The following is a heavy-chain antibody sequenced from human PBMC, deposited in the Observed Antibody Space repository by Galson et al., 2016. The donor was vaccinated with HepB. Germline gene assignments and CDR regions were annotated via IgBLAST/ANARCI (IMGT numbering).Heavy chain of an antibody. J-gene: IGHJ5*01. CDR3: GSIFES. CDR2: INNDGTAT. Sequence: SLRLSCAASGFPLSSKWMHWARQAPGKGLVWVSGINNDGTATFYADSVKGRFTISSDNARNMVYLQMNSLRGEDTAIYYCGSIFESWGQGTQVTVSS. V-gene: IGHV3-74*01. CDR1: GFPLSSKW.